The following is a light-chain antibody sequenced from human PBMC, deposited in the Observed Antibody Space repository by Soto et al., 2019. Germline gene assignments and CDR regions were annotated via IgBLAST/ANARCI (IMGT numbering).Light chain of an antibody. CDR2: DVS. V-gene: IGKV1-5*01. Sequence: DNQMTKGVSVECGSFGDTGISNCGASQRISGWLAWHQQKPGKAPKLLIYDVSALKGGVPPRFSGSGSGTEFTLTICSLQPEDFATYYCQQSDSFWVTFADGTKVDIK. J-gene: IGKJ1*01. CDR3: QQSDSFWVT. CDR1: QRISGW.